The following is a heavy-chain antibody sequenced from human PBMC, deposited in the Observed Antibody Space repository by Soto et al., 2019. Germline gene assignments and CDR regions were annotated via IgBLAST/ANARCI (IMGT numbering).Heavy chain of an antibody. D-gene: IGHD3-10*01. CDR1: GFTVSSYA. V-gene: IGHV3-23*01. CDR3: AKALRFTFTTGYYMDV. J-gene: IGHJ6*03. Sequence: EVQLLESGGGLVQPGGSLRLSCAASGFTVSSYAMSWVRQAPGKGLEWVSVISGSGSTYSADSVKGRFTISRDSSXXXXXXXXXXXXXXDTAVYYCAKALRFTFTTGYYMDVWGRGTTVTVSS. CDR2: ISGSGST.